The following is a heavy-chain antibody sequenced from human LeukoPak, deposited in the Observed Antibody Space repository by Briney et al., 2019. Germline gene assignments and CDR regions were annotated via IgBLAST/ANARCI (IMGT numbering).Heavy chain of an antibody. CDR3: AKTPDLQLSFPQFDS. J-gene: IGHJ4*02. Sequence: SETLSLTCTVSNGAMSTYYWNWIRQSPEKGLEWIGYIHYSGRTNYNPSLKSRLSMSIDTSKSQFSLNLSSVTAADPAVYFCAKTPDLQLSFPQFDSWGQGTLVTVSS. CDR2: IHYSGRT. CDR1: NGAMSTYY. D-gene: IGHD3-16*02. V-gene: IGHV4-59*01.